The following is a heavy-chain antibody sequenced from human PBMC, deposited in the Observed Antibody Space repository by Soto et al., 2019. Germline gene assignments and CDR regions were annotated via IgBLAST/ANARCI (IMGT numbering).Heavy chain of an antibody. CDR1: GYTFTSYY. V-gene: IGHV1-46*01. D-gene: IGHD3-10*01. CDR3: ARELGEGGGWFDP. Sequence: QVQLVQSGAEVKKPGASVKVSCKASGYTFTSYYMHWVRQAPGQGLEWMGIINPSGGSTSYAQKFQGRVPMTRDPSTSTVYMELSSLRSEDTAVYYCARELGEGGGWFDPWGQGTLVTVSS. CDR2: INPSGGST. J-gene: IGHJ5*02.